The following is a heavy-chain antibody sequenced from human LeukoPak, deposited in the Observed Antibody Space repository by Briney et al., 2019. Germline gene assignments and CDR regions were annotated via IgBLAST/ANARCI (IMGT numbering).Heavy chain of an antibody. D-gene: IGHD3-22*01. CDR1: GFIMSDHY. J-gene: IGHJ4*02. CDR3: ARAGAYYSTGDY. Sequence: SGGSLRLSCAASGFIMSDHYMDWVRQAPGKGLEWVGRTRNKANRYSTEYAASVKGRFTISRDDSKNSLYLQMNSLKTDDTAVYYCARAGAYYSTGDYWGQGTLVTVSS. V-gene: IGHV3-72*01. CDR2: TRNKANRYST.